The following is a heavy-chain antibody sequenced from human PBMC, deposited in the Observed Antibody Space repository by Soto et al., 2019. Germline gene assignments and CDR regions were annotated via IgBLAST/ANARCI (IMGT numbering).Heavy chain of an antibody. CDR3: ARDVPMVLSGSYSGEDYYYGMDV. D-gene: IGHD1-26*01. Sequence: QVQLVQSGAEVKKPGSSVKVSCKASGGTFSSYAISWVRQAPGQGLEWMGGIIPIFGTANYAQKFQGRVTITADESTSTAYMELSSLRSEDTAVYYCARDVPMVLSGSYSGEDYYYGMDVWGQGTTVTVSS. J-gene: IGHJ6*02. CDR2: IIPIFGTA. CDR1: GGTFSSYA. V-gene: IGHV1-69*12.